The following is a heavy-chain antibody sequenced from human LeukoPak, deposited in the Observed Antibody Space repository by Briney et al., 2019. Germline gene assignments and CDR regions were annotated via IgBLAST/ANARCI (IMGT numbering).Heavy chain of an antibody. D-gene: IGHD3-22*01. CDR3: ARLLFLYYDSSGQDY. Sequence: GGSLRLSCAASGFTFSSYEMNWVRQAPGKGLEWVSYISSSGSTIYYADSVKGRFTISRDNAKNSLYLQMNSLRAEDTAVYYCARLLFLYYDSSGQDYWGQGTLVTVSS. CDR2: ISSSGSTI. J-gene: IGHJ4*02. V-gene: IGHV3-48*03. CDR1: GFTFSSYE.